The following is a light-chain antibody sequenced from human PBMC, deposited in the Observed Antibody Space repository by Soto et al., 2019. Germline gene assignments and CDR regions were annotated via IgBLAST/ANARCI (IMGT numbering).Light chain of an antibody. J-gene: IGKJ5*01. CDR1: QSVSSY. CDR3: QQRSNWPIT. Sequence: IVLTQSPGNLSLCRGERATSSCLASQSVSSYLTWHQQKPGQAPRLLIYDAFTRATGIPARFSGSGSGTDFTLTISSLEPEDFAVYYCQQRSNWPITFGQGTRLEI. V-gene: IGKV3-11*01. CDR2: DAF.